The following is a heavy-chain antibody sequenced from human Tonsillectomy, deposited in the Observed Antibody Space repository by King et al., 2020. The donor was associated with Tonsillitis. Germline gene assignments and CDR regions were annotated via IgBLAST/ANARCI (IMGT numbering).Heavy chain of an antibody. CDR2: ISSDGSNK. CDR1: GFIFSNYT. Sequence: HVQLVESGGGVVQPGRSLRLSCAASGFIFSNYTMHWVRQTPGKGLEWVAVISSDGSNKYYANSVKGRFTISRDNSKKTLYLRMNSLRAEDTAVYYCATLLVDSGSYYNIWFDPWGQGTLVTVSS. CDR3: ATLLVDSGSYYNIWFDP. J-gene: IGHJ5*02. D-gene: IGHD3-10*01. V-gene: IGHV3-30-3*01.